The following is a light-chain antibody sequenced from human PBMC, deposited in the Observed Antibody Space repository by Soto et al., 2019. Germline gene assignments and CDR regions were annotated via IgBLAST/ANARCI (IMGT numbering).Light chain of an antibody. Sequence: EIVMTQSPANLSVSPGDRATLSCRASQSVSSNLAWYQQKPGQAPRLLIYGASTRATGIPARFSGSGSGTEFTLTISSLQSEDFAVYYCQQYNNWPGTFGQGTKVEIK. CDR2: GAS. V-gene: IGKV3-15*01. J-gene: IGKJ1*01. CDR1: QSVSSN. CDR3: QQYNNWPGT.